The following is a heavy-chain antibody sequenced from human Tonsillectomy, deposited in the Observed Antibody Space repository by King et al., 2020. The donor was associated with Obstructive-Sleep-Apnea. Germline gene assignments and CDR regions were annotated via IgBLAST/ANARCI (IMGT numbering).Heavy chain of an antibody. Sequence: VQLVESGGGVVQPGRSLRLSCAASGFTFSSYAMHWVRQAPGKGLEWVAVISYDGSNKYYADSVKGRFTISRDNSKNTLYLQMNSLRAEDTAVYYCARDAFEYSSPETLDYWGQGTLVTVSS. D-gene: IGHD6-6*01. CDR3: ARDAFEYSSPETLDY. J-gene: IGHJ4*02. CDR1: GFTFSSYA. CDR2: ISYDGSNK. V-gene: IGHV3-30*04.